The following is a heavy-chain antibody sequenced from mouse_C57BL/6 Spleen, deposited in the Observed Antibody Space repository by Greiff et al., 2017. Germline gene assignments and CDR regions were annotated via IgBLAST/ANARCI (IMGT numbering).Heavy chain of an antibody. CDR2: IYPRDGST. D-gene: IGHD2-2*01. Sequence: FQLRRSDPGRVRPGASVRLSCKASATPFPGYEINGVKQRPGQGLEGIGWIYPRDGSTKYNEKLKGKATLTVDTSSSTAYMELHSLTSEDSAVYFCAKGGYGDAMDYWGQGTSVTVSS. V-gene: IGHV1-85*01. J-gene: IGHJ4*01. CDR1: ATPFPGYE. CDR3: AKGGYGDAMDY.